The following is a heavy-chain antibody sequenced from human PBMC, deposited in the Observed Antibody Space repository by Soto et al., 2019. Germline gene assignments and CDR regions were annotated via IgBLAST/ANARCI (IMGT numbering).Heavy chain of an antibody. J-gene: IGHJ6*02. D-gene: IGHD3-10*01. V-gene: IGHV3-30*18. Sequence: QVQLVASGGGVVQPGTSLRLSCAASGFIFSRYGMHWVRQAPGKGLEWVAVISYDGSNKYYAESVKGRFIISRDKSENTLYLQMNSLRAEDTAVYYCAKDLGSGKPYYYYAMDVWGQGTTVTVSS. CDR2: ISYDGSNK. CDR1: GFIFSRYG. CDR3: AKDLGSGKPYYYYAMDV.